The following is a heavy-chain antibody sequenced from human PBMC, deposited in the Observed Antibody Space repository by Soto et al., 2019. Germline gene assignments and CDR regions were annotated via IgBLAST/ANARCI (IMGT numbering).Heavy chain of an antibody. CDR2: ISYDGCNR. Sequence: QVHLVESGGCVVQPGRSLRLSGPASGFTFSLYAMHWVRRAPGRGLEWVEFISYDGCNRFYAASVKGQFTISRDSSKNTVYLHMTGLRAEDTAVYYCSGGRTFRLYRSSWFYFEYWGQGTLVTVSS. CDR3: SGGRTFRLYRSSWFYFEY. D-gene: IGHD6-13*01. CDR1: GFTFSLYA. V-gene: IGHV3-30-3*01. J-gene: IGHJ4*02.